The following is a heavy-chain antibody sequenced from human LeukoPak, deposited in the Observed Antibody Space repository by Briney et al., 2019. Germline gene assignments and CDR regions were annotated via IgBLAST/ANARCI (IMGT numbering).Heavy chain of an antibody. J-gene: IGHJ4*02. D-gene: IGHD3-16*01. CDR1: GGSISGYY. V-gene: IGHV4-59*08. CDR2: IYNSGTS. CDR3: ARHFGSTRDYFDL. Sequence: SETLSLTCTVSGGSISGYYWTWIRQPPGKGLDWVANIYNSGTSNYNPSLQSRLTISVDTSKNQVSLRLTSVTAADTAIYYCARHFGSTRDYFDLWGQGILVTVSS.